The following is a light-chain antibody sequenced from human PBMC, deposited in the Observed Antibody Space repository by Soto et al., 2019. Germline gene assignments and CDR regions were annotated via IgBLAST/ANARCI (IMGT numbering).Light chain of an antibody. CDR1: QSISSW. CDR3: QQYNSYSPLP. J-gene: IGKJ4*01. Sequence: DIKMYQSPSTLSASVGDRVTITCLASQSISSWLAWYQQKPGKAPKLLIYKASGLDSGVPSRFSGSGSGTDFTLTISSLQPDDFATYYCQQYNSYSPLPFGGGTMVDVK. CDR2: KAS. V-gene: IGKV1-5*03.